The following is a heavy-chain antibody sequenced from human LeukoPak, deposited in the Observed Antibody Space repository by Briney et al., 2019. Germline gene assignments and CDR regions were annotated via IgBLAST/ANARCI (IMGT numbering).Heavy chain of an antibody. CDR3: ARGRNDNGGMFFDS. CDR1: GGSMTSLY. CDR2: ISWRGYT. D-gene: IGHD4/OR15-4a*01. Sequence: TSETLSLTCTVSGGSMTSLYWAYIRQAPGKGLEWIGFISWRGYTSYSPALKSRVAISVDTSKSQFSLRLSSMTAADTALYYCARGRNDNGGMFFDSWAQGTLVTVSS. V-gene: IGHV4-59*11. J-gene: IGHJ4*02.